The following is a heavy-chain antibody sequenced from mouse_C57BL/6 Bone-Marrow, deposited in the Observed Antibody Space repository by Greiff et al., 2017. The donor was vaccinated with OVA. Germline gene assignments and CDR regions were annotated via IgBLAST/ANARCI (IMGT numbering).Heavy chain of an antibody. D-gene: IGHD3-1*01. CDR3: ARSGFYWYFDV. CDR2: IDPSDSYT. J-gene: IGHJ1*03. V-gene: IGHV1-69*01. Sequence: QVQLQQSGPELVKPGASVKLSCKASGYTFTSYWMHWVKQRPGQGLEWIGEIDPSDSYTNYNQKFKGKSTLTVDKSSSTAYMQLSSLTSEDSAVYYCARSGFYWYFDVWGTGTTVTVSS. CDR1: GYTFTSYW.